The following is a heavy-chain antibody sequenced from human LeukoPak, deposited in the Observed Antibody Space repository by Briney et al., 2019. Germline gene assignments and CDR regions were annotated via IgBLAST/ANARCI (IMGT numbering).Heavy chain of an antibody. Sequence: GGSLRLSCATCGFTFSGSAIHWVRRASGKGLEWVGRLRSKANSYATTDVASVKGRFTISRDDSKNTAYLEMSSLKTEDTAVYYCTRPSYDSSVSGVVYWGQGTLVTVSS. D-gene: IGHD3-22*01. CDR1: GFTFSGSA. V-gene: IGHV3-73*01. J-gene: IGHJ4*02. CDR3: TRPSYDSSVSGVVY. CDR2: LRSKANSYAT.